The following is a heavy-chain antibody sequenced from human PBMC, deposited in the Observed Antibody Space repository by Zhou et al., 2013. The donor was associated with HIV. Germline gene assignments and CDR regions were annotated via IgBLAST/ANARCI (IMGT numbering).Heavy chain of an antibody. Sequence: QVQLVQSGAEVKKPGASVKVSCKASGYTFSDNYLHWVRQAPGQGLEWMGWINPISGAPNYAQKFQGRVIMTRDTTISTAYMELRGLRSDDTGLYFCARVRSGSYSFDYWGQGTLVTVSS. V-gene: IGHV1-2*02. CDR2: INPISGAP. CDR1: GYTFSDNY. CDR3: ARVRSGSYSFDY. J-gene: IGHJ4*02. D-gene: IGHD3-10*01.